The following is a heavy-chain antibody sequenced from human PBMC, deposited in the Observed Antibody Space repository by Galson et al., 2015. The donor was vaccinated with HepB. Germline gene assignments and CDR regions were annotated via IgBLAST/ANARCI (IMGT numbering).Heavy chain of an antibody. CDR2: IIPILGIA. CDR1: GGTFSSYT. D-gene: IGHD2-2*01. J-gene: IGHJ4*02. V-gene: IGHV1-69*02. CDR3: ARPVEYCSSTSCYSLGY. Sequence: SVKVSCKASGGTFSSYTISWVRQAPGQGLEWMGRIIPILGIANYAQKFQGRVTITADKSTSTAYMELSSLRSEDTAVYYCARPVEYCSSTSCYSLGYWGQGTLVTVSS.